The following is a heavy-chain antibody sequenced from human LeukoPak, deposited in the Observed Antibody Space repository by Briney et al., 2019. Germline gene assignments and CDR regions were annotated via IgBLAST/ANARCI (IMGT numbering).Heavy chain of an antibody. D-gene: IGHD2-15*01. CDR2: ISGGGSTT. CDR1: GFTFSSYA. CDR3: AKPHTPYCSGGTCYLFDY. V-gene: IGHV3-23*01. Sequence: GGSLRLSCAASGFTFSSYAMSWVRQAPGKGLEWVSAISGGGSTTYYADSVKGRLTIPRDNSNNTVYLQMNSLRVDDTAVYYCAKPHTPYCSGGTCYLFDYWGQGTLVTVSS. J-gene: IGHJ4*02.